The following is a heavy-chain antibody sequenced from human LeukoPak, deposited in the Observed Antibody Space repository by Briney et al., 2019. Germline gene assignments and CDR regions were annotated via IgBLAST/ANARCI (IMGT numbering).Heavy chain of an antibody. D-gene: IGHD5-18*01. V-gene: IGHV4-59*01. CDR3: AREVRYSYGQLDY. Sequence: SETLSLTCTVSGGSISSYYWSWIRQPPGKGLEWIGYIYYSGSTNYNPSLKSRVTISVDTSKNQFSLKLSSVTAADTAVYYYAREVRYSYGQLDYWGQGTLVTVSS. CDR2: IYYSGST. J-gene: IGHJ4*02. CDR1: GGSISSYY.